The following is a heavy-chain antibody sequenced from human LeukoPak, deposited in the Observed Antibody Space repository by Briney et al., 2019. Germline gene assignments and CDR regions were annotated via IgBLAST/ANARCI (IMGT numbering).Heavy chain of an antibody. D-gene: IGHD6-13*01. CDR3: ARDGPGYSSSWYDF. J-gene: IGHJ5*01. CDR2: ISVGGAN. Sequence: GSLRLSCAASGFTFSSYGMYWIRQSPGKGLEWIGYISVGGANNYNPSLKSRVSISVDTSKNQFSLRLSSVTAADTAVYYCARDGPGYSSSWYDFWGQGTLVTVPS. V-gene: IGHV4-59*01. CDR1: GFTFSSYG.